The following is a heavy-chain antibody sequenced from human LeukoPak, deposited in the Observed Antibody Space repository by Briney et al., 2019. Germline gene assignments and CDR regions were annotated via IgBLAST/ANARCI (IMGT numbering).Heavy chain of an antibody. CDR2: ISSSGGII. Sequence: GGSLRLSCAASGFTFSSYEMNWVRQAAGQGLHWVSSISSSGGIIYYADSVKGRFTISRDNAKNSLYLQMNGLRAEDTAVYYCARDGRFDYSSSSYLDYWGQGTLVTVSS. V-gene: IGHV3-48*03. D-gene: IGHD6-6*01. CDR3: ARDGRFDYSSSSYLDY. J-gene: IGHJ4*02. CDR1: GFTFSSYE.